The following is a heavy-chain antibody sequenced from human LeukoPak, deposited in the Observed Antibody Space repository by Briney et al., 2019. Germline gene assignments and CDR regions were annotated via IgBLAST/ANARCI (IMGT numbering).Heavy chain of an antibody. V-gene: IGHV4-34*01. J-gene: IGHJ4*02. CDR2: ISHSGST. D-gene: IGHD5-18*01. CDR3: ASGGYSYGPTDY. CDR1: GGSFSGYY. Sequence: SETLSLTCAVYGGSFSGYYWSWIRQPPGKGLEWIGEISHSGSTNYNPSLKSRVTISVDTSKNQFSLKLSSVTAADTAVYYCASGGYSYGPTDYWGQGTLVTVSS.